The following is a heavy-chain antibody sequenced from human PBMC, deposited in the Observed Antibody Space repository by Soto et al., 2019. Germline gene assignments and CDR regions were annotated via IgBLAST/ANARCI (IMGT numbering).Heavy chain of an antibody. J-gene: IGHJ4*02. CDR1: GLSVSNYV. Sequence: PGGCMRISCAACGLSVSNYVMSGVRQAPGKGLEWISAISGSGFNTYYARSVKGRFTISRDNSKHTLSLQLSSLRADDTAVYYCAKESGLSTGNYDSSGYPIDYWGQGTLVTVSS. D-gene: IGHD3-22*01. V-gene: IGHV3-23*01. CDR2: ISGSGFNT. CDR3: AKESGLSTGNYDSSGYPIDY.